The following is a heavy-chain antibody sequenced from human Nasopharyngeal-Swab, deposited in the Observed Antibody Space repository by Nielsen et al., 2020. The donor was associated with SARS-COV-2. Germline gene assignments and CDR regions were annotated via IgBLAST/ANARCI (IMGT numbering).Heavy chain of an antibody. J-gene: IGHJ6*02. CDR3: ARGHYYGSGSYYSPSLYYGMDV. D-gene: IGHD3-10*01. CDR2: TYYRCKWYH. Sequence: WIMRSPSRGLEWLGRTYYRCKWYHDYAVSVKSRITINPDTSKNQFSLKLNSVTPEDTAVYYCARGHYYGSGSYYSPSLYYGMDVWGQGTTVTVSS. V-gene: IGHV6-1*01.